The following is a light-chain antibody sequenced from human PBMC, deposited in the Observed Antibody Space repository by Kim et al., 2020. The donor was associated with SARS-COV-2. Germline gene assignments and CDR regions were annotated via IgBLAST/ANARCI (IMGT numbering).Light chain of an antibody. CDR3: ETWDKRRNVVV. J-gene: IGLJ2*01. Sequence: QSVLTQPPSVSAAPGQKGTISCSGSSSNIGNNYVCWYQQVPGTAPLLVFYDNDKRPSGIPDRFSGSKSGTSATLSITGLQTGDEADYYCETWDKRRNVVVLGGGTQVTV. CDR2: DND. CDR1: SSNIGNNY. V-gene: IGLV1-51*01.